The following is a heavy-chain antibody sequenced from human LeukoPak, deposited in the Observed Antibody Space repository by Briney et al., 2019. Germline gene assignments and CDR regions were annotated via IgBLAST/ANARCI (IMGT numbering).Heavy chain of an antibody. CDR1: GGSISSGDYY. CDR3: ARAGTNCNVERSAFDI. Sequence: PSETLSLTCTVSGGSISSGDYYWSWIRQPPGKGLEWIGNIYYSGSTYYNPSLKSRVTVSVDTSTNQFSIKLSSATAADTAVDYCARAGTNCNVERSAFDIWGQGTMDTVSS. D-gene: IGHD1-20*01. V-gene: IGHV4-30-4*08. CDR2: IYYSGST. J-gene: IGHJ3*02.